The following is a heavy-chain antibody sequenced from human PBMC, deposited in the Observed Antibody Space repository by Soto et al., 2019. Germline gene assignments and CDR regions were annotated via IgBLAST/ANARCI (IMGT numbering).Heavy chain of an antibody. Sequence: QVQLVESGGGVVQPGTSLRLSCAASGFTFSTYGMHWVRQAPGKGLEYVAGVRYDGRAEYYVDSVRGRFTISRDNYKNMLSLQMSRVRAEDTAVYYFASGFFAAVYPAPFDHWGQGTPVPVSS. V-gene: IGHV3-33*03. CDR1: GFTFSTYG. CDR3: ASGFFAAVYPAPFDH. D-gene: IGHD6-25*01. J-gene: IGHJ4*02. CDR2: VRYDGRAE.